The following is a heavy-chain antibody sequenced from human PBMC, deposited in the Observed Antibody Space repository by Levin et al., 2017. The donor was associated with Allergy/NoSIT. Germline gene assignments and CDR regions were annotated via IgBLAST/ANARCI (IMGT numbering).Heavy chain of an antibody. CDR1: GDSIGDSDYY. CDR3: ARGLGYFDY. V-gene: IGHV4-39*01. J-gene: IGHJ4*02. D-gene: IGHD3/OR15-3a*01. CDR2: INYSGST. Sequence: SQTLSLMCAVSGDSIGDSDYYWGWIRQSPAKGLEWIGSINYSGSTYYNPSLKSRVTISVDTSKNQFSLKLSSVTAADTAVYYCARGLGYFDYWGQGTLVTVSS.